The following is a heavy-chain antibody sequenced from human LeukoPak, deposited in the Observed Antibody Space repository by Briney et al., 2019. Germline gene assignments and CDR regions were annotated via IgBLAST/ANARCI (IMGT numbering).Heavy chain of an antibody. CDR2: INHSGST. CDR1: GGSFSGYY. CDR3: ARGEGDYDMSWGYMDV. V-gene: IGHV4-34*01. D-gene: IGHD3-9*01. J-gene: IGHJ6*03. Sequence: SETLSLTCAVYGGSFSGYYWSWIRQPPGKGLEWIGEINHSGSTNYNPSLKSRGTISVDTSKNQFSLKLSSVTAADTAVYYCARGEGDYDMSWGYMDVWGKGTTVTVSS.